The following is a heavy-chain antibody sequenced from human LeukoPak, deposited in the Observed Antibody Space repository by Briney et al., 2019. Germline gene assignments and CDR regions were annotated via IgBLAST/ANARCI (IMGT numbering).Heavy chain of an antibody. CDR1: GFTFSSYS. CDR2: ISSSSSYI. V-gene: IGHV3-21*01. Sequence: PGGSLRLSCAASGFTFSSYSMNWVRQAPGKGLKWVSSISSSSSYIYYADSVKGRFTISRDNAKNSLYLQMNSLKAEDTAVYYCARLGSSSWDYYYYYMDVWGKGTTVTVSS. J-gene: IGHJ6*03. D-gene: IGHD6-13*01. CDR3: ARLGSSSWDYYYYYMDV.